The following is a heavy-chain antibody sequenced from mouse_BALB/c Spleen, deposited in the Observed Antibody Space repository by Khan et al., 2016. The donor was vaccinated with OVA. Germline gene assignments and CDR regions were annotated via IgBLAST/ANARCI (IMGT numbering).Heavy chain of an antibody. CDR1: GYTFTNYG. D-gene: IGHD1-1*01. CDR2: INTYTGEP. J-gene: IGHJ4*01. CDR3: ARPRYCSYVMAY. V-gene: IGHV9-3-1*01. Sequence: QIQLVQSGPEVKKPGETVKISCKASGYTFTNYGMNWVKQAPGKGLKWMGWINTYTGEPTYADDFKGRFAFSLETSASTAYLQINNLKNEDTATYFCARPRYCSYVMAYWSQGTSVTVSS.